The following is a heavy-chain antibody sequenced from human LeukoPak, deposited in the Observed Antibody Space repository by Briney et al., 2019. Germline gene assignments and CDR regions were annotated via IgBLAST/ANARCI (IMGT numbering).Heavy chain of an antibody. V-gene: IGHV3-23*01. CDR2: IRGSGGST. J-gene: IGHJ6*03. D-gene: IGHD2-15*01. CDR1: GFTFSSYA. Sequence: GGSLRLSCAASGFTFSSYAMSWVPWARGKGLEGVSAIRGSGGSTSYADSVKGRFTISRDNSKNTLYLQMNSLRAEDTAVYYCAKASGGTYYYYYMDVWGKGTTVTVSS. CDR3: AKASGGTYYYYYMDV.